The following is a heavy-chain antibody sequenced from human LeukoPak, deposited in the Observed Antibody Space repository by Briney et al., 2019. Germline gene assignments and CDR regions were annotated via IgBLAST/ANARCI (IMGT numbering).Heavy chain of an antibody. D-gene: IGHD3-10*01. J-gene: IGHJ3*02. V-gene: IGHV3-49*04. Sequence: GGSLRLSCTASGFTFGDYAMSWVRQAPGKGLEWVGFIRSKAYGGTTEYAASVKGRFTISRDDSKGIAYLQMNSLKTEDTAVCYCTREGEGGAFDIWGQGTMVTVSS. CDR2: IRSKAYGGTT. CDR3: TREGEGGAFDI. CDR1: GFTFGDYA.